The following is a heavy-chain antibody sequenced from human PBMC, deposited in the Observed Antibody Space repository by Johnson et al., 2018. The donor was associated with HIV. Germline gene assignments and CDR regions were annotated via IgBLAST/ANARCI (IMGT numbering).Heavy chain of an antibody. CDR2: IKQDGSEN. J-gene: IGHJ3*02. CDR1: GFTFSSYW. V-gene: IGHV3-7*05. Sequence: VQLVESGGGVVRPGGSLRLSCAASGFTFSSYWMSWVRQAPGKGLEWVANIKQDGSENYYVDSVKGRSTISRDNAKNSLQLKMNSLRADDTAVYYCARKGDAFDIWGQGTMVTVSS. CDR3: ARKGDAFDI.